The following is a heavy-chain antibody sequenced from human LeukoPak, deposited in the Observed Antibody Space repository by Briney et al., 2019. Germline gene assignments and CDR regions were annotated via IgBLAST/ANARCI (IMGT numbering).Heavy chain of an antibody. CDR1: GYTFTSYY. J-gene: IGHJ6*03. CDR2: INPSGGST. V-gene: IGHV1-46*01. D-gene: IGHD4-11*01. Sequence: ASVKVSCKASGYTFTSYYMHWVRQAPGQGLEWMGIINPSGGSTSYAQKFQGRVTMTRDMSTSTVYMELSSLRSEDTAVYYCARDPVSSNFPYYYYMDVWGKGTTVTVSS. CDR3: ARDPVSSNFPYYYYMDV.